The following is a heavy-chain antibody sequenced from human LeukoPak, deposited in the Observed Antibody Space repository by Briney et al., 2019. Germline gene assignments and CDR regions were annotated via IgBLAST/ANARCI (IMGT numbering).Heavy chain of an antibody. CDR1: AFTFSSYG. Sequence: PGGSLRLSCAASAFTFSSYGMSWVRQAPGKGLEWVSAISGDGRDIFYADAVKGRFTISRDNSKNTLYLQMNSLRAEDTAVYYCAKDPDSSGWGNYYFDYWGQGTLVTVSS. CDR2: ISGDGRDI. CDR3: AKDPDSSGWGNYYFDY. V-gene: IGHV3-23*01. J-gene: IGHJ4*02. D-gene: IGHD6-19*01.